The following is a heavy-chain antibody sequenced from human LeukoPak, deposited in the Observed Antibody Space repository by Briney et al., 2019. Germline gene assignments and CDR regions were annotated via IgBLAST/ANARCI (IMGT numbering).Heavy chain of an antibody. CDR2: IIPIFGTA. Sequence: SVKVSCKASGGTFSSYAISWVRQAPGQGLEWMGGIIPIFGTANYAQKLQGRVTITTDESTSAAYMELSSLRSEDTAVYYCARGKYSYDHYYYYYMDVWGKGTAVTVSS. V-gene: IGHV1-69*05. CDR3: ARGKYSYDHYYYYYMDV. CDR1: GGTFSSYA. D-gene: IGHD5-18*01. J-gene: IGHJ6*03.